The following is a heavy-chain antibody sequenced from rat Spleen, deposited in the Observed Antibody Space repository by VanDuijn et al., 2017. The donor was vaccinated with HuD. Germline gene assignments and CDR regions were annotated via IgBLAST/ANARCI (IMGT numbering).Heavy chain of an antibody. CDR2: ISYDGRST. CDR3: ATGPRILRLDWFAY. D-gene: IGHD1-6*01. CDR1: GLSFSNYD. J-gene: IGHJ3*01. V-gene: IGHV5-29*01. Sequence: EVQLVESGGGLVQPGRSMKLSCAASGLSFSNYDMAWVRQAPTQGLEWVASISYDGRSTYYRDSVKGRFTISRDNAKTTLYLQMDSLRSEDTATYYCATGPRILRLDWFAYWGQGTLVTVSS.